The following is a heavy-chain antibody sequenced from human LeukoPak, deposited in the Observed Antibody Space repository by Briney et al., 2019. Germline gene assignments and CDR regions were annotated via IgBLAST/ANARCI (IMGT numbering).Heavy chain of an antibody. Sequence: GGSLRLSCAASGFTFSTYAMTWVRQAPGKGLEWVSAISGSGGYTYYADSLKGRFTISRDNSKYTLYLQMNSLRAEDSAVYYCAKLTRGYCSSTACPNWFDPWGQGTLVTVSS. D-gene: IGHD2-2*01. J-gene: IGHJ5*02. CDR1: GFTFSTYA. V-gene: IGHV3-23*01. CDR3: AKLTRGYCSSTACPNWFDP. CDR2: ISGSGGYT.